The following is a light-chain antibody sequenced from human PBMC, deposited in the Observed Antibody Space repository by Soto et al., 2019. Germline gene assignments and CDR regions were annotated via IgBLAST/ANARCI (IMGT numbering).Light chain of an antibody. V-gene: IGLV2-14*01. CDR1: INDIGGHNY. CDR2: EVY. Sequence: QSALTQPASVSGSPGQSITISCAGTINDIGGHNYVSWYQQHPGKAPQLMIFEVYNRPSGVSDRFSGSKSGTTASLTISGLQAEDEADYYCSSYSRTSRLYVVGTGTKVTVL. CDR3: SSYSRTSRLYV. J-gene: IGLJ1*01.